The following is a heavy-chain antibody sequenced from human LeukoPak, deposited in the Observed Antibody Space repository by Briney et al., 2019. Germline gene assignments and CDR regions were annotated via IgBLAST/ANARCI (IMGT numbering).Heavy chain of an antibody. D-gene: IGHD4-17*01. CDR1: GFTFSSYS. CDR2: ISSSSSYI. CDR3: ARDVGGGDYGGEGDYYMDV. J-gene: IGHJ6*03. Sequence: NPGGSLRLSCAASGFTFSSYSMNWVRQAPGKGLEWVSSISSSSSYIYYADSVKGRFTISRDNAKNSLYLQMNSLRAEDTAVYYCARDVGGGDYGGEGDYYMDVWGKGTTVTVSS. V-gene: IGHV3-21*01.